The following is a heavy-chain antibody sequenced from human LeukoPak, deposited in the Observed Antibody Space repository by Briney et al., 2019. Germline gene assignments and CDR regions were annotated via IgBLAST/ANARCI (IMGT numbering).Heavy chain of an antibody. V-gene: IGHV1-18*01. Sequence: ASVKVSCKASGYTFTSYGISWVRQAPGQGLEWMGWISAYNGNTNYAQKLQGRVTMTTDTSTSTAYMELRSLRSDDTAVYYCARDRGYDFWSGFATDAFDIWGQGTMVTVSS. J-gene: IGHJ3*02. CDR1: GYTFTSYG. CDR2: ISAYNGNT. D-gene: IGHD3-3*01. CDR3: ARDRGYDFWSGFATDAFDI.